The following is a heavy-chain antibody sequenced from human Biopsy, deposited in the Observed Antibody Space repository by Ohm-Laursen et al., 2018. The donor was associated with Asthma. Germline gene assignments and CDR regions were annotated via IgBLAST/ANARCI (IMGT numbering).Heavy chain of an antibody. D-gene: IGHD5-12*01. V-gene: IGHV1-69*01. CDR3: ARGYSGTDRIVYYYSGMEV. Sequence: GSSVKVSCKSSGGTLNNYAINWARQAPRQGLEWMGGLIPVLGTADYAPMFEGRVTITADESTSTAYLELTSLRFEDTAVYYCARGYSGTDRIVYYYSGMEVWGQGTTVTVSS. CDR2: LIPVLGTA. J-gene: IGHJ6*02. CDR1: GGTLNNYA.